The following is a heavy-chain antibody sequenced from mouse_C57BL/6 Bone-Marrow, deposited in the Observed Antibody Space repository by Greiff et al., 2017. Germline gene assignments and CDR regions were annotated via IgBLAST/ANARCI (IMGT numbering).Heavy chain of an antibody. CDR3: AGFMDY. V-gene: IGHV1-59*01. D-gene: IGHD1-1*01. CDR2: IDPSDSYT. CDR1: GYTFTSYW. J-gene: IGHJ2*01. Sequence: QVQLQQPGAELVRPGTSVKLSCKASGYTFTSYWMHWVKQRPGQGLEWIGVIDPSDSYTNYNQQFKGKATLTVDTSSSTAYMQLSGLTSEDSAVYYCAGFMDYWGQGTTLTVSS.